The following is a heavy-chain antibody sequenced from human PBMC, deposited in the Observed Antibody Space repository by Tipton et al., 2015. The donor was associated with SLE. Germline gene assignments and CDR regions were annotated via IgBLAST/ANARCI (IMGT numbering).Heavy chain of an antibody. V-gene: IGHV4-59*01. CDR3: ARAGYYYDSSGGMDV. D-gene: IGHD3-22*01. Sequence: TLSLTCTVSGGSISSYYWSWIRQPPGKGLEWIGYIYYSGSTNYNPSLKSRVTISVDTSKNQFSLKLSSVTAADTAVYYCARAGYYYDSSGGMDVWGQGTTVTVSS. CDR1: GGSISSYY. CDR2: IYYSGST. J-gene: IGHJ6*02.